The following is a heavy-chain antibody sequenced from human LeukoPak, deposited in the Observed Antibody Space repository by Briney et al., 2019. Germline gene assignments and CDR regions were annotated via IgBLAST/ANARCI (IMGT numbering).Heavy chain of an antibody. D-gene: IGHD1-26*01. CDR3: AKMKGHPLPKYYMDV. CDR1: GFTFSGFA. CDR2: ISGSGDNT. J-gene: IGHJ6*01. V-gene: IGHV3-23*01. Sequence: GGSLRLSCAASGFTFSGFAMSWVRRTPGKGLEWVTGISGSGDNTLYADSVEGRYTISRDNSKNTLYLEMNSLRAEDTAIYYCAKMKGHPLPKYYMDVWGQGTTVTVSS.